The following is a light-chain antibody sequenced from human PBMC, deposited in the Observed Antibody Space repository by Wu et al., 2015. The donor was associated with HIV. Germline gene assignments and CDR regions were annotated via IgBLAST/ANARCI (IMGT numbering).Light chain of an antibody. CDR3: QQYGMPPPMYS. Sequence: ENVLTQSPGTLSLSPGERATLSCRASQSVSSSYLAWYQQKPGQAPRLLIYGASTRATDVPARFSGGGSGTDFTLTISSLQSEDFAVYYCQQYGMPPPMYSFGQGTKLEIK. V-gene: IGKV3-20*01. J-gene: IGKJ2*03. CDR1: QSVSSSY. CDR2: GAS.